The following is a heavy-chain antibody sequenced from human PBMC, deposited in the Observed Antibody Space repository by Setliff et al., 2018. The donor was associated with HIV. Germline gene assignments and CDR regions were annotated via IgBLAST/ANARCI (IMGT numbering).Heavy chain of an antibody. Sequence: SETLSLTCSVSGDSISSGSYYWSWIRLPAGKGLEWIGQIHTTGSTNYNPSLKSRVTISMDTSKNQFSLNLNSLRAEDTAVYYCAKDRAPSSGYYGNWGQGTLVTVSS. J-gene: IGHJ4*02. D-gene: IGHD3-22*01. CDR1: GDSISSGSYY. V-gene: IGHV4-61*09. CDR2: IHTTGST. CDR3: AKDRAPSSGYYGN.